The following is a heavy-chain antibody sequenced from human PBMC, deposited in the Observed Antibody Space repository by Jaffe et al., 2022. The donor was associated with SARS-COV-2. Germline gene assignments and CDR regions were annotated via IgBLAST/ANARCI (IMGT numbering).Heavy chain of an antibody. D-gene: IGHD3-3*01. CDR3: AKDMGPDTIFGVVITDYYGMDV. V-gene: IGHV3-30*18. CDR1: GFTFSSYG. J-gene: IGHJ6*02. Sequence: QVQLVESGGGVVQPGRSVRLSCAASGFTFSSYGMHWVRQAPGKGLEWVAVISYDGNNKYYADSVKGRFTISRDNSKNTLYLQMNSLRAEDTAVYYCAKDMGPDTIFGVVITDYYGMDVWGQGTTVTVSS. CDR2: ISYDGNNK.